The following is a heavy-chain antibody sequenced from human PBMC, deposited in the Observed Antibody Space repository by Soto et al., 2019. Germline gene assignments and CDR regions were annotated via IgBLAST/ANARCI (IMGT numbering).Heavy chain of an antibody. V-gene: IGHV4-31*03. Sequence: PSETLSLTCTVSGGSISSGGYYWSWIRQHPGKGLEWIGYIYYSGSTYYNPYLKSRVTISVDTSKNQFSLKLSSVTAADTAVYYCARDKTCRTGTTYYYYGMDVWGQGTTVTVSS. CDR1: GGSISSGGYY. J-gene: IGHJ6*02. CDR3: ARDKTCRTGTTYYYYGMDV. CDR2: IYYSGST. D-gene: IGHD1-7*01.